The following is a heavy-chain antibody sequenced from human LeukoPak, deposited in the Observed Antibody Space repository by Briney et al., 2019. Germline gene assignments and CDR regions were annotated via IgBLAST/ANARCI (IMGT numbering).Heavy chain of an antibody. Sequence: SVKVSCKASGGTFSSYAISWVRQAPGQGLEWMGGIIPIFGTANYAQKFQGRVTITADESTSTAYMELSSPRSEDTAVYYCARDQDPYYDSSGYPMLDYWGQGTLVTVSS. V-gene: IGHV1-69*13. CDR2: IIPIFGTA. D-gene: IGHD3-22*01. CDR1: GGTFSSYA. CDR3: ARDQDPYYDSSGYPMLDY. J-gene: IGHJ4*02.